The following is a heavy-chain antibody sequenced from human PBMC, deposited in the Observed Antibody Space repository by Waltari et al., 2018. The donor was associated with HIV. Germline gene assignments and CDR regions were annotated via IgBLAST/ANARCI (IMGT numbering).Heavy chain of an antibody. V-gene: IGHV3-33*08. D-gene: IGHD4-17*01. J-gene: IGHJ3*01. CDR3: ARPKIETTRPDAFDV. Sequence: QVQLVESGGGVVQRGRSLRLSCAVSGFTFGIYGMPWVRQAPGKGLEWVATIWFDGTKQYYADSVKGRFTISRDNSKNTLYLQMNSLNPEDTAMYYCARPKIETTRPDAFDVWGRGTMVTVSS. CDR2: IWFDGTKQ. CDR1: GFTFGIYG.